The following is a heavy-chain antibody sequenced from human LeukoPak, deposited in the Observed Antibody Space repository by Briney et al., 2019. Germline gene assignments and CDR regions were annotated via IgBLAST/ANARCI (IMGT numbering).Heavy chain of an antibody. CDR3: ARDLGNTGWYTFDY. CDR1: GDSLSSINGA. J-gene: IGHJ4*02. CDR2: TYYRYKWYD. V-gene: IGHV6-1*01. Sequence: SQTLSLTCAISGDSLSSINGAWHWIRQSPSRGLEWLGRTYYRYKWYDEYAESMRGRITINPDTSMNQYFLHLLSVTPEDTAVYYCARDLGNTGWYTFDYWGQGILVTVSS. D-gene: IGHD6-19*01.